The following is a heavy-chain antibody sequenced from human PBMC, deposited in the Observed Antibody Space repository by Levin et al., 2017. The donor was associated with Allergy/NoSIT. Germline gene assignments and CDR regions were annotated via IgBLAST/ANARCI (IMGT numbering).Heavy chain of an antibody. V-gene: IGHV3-23*01. Sequence: GGSLRLSCAASGFTFSSYAMSWVRQAPGKGLEWVSAISGSGGSTYYADSVKGRFTISRDNSKNTLYLQMNSLRTEDTAVYYCAKGRGYCSSTSCYRVGIRRGFYYYGMDGWGQGTTVTVSS. D-gene: IGHD2-2*01. CDR3: AKGRGYCSSTSCYRVGIRRGFYYYGMDG. CDR2: ISGSGGST. J-gene: IGHJ6*02. CDR1: GFTFSSYA.